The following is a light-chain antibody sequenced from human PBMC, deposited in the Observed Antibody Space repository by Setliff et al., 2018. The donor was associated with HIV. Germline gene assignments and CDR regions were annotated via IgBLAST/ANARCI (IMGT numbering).Light chain of an antibody. CDR2: SNN. CDR3: TTWDDSLNAFV. Sequence: QSALAQPPSASGTPGQRVTISCSGGSSNIESYTVNWYQQLPGTAPKLLIDSNNLRPSGVPDRFSASKSGTSASLAISGLQSEDEADYYCTTWDDSLNAFVFGTGTKVTVL. J-gene: IGLJ1*01. CDR1: SSNIESYT. V-gene: IGLV1-44*01.